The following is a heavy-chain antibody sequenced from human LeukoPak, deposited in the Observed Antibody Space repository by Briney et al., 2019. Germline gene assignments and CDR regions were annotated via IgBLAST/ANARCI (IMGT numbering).Heavy chain of an antibody. J-gene: IGHJ5*02. Sequence: PSETLSLTCTVSDGSMTNYHWTWIRQSPGRAPEYIGYIYNSETTKYNPSLKSRVTLSVDMSKKQFSLRLNSVTAADTAVYYCARGSGGYRFDPWGQGIPVTVSS. CDR3: ARGSGGYRFDP. CDR1: DGSMTNYH. CDR2: IYNSETT. D-gene: IGHD3-22*01. V-gene: IGHV4-59*01.